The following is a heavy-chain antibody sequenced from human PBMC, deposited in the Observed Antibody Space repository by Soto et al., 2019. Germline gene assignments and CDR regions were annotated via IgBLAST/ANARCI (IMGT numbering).Heavy chain of an antibody. V-gene: IGHV4-39*01. D-gene: IGHD3-16*01. J-gene: IGHJ3*02. CDR1: GDSISSIDYY. Sequence: QLQLQESGPGLVKASETLSLTCTVSGDSISSIDYYWSWIRHPPGTGLEWIVSIFYTGNTYYNPSLESRSTISVDTSKNQFALKLISVTAAYTSVYYSARQTKIGGVSAANVFDIWGQGKTVRVYS. CDR3: ARQTKIGGVSAANVFDI. CDR2: IFYTGNT.